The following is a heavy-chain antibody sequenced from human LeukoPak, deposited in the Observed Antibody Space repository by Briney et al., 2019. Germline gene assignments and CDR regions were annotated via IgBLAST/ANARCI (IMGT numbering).Heavy chain of an antibody. CDR2: IWYDGSNK. CDR3: ARDPGVRWLVGFDY. Sequence: PGRSLRLSCAASGFTFNSYGMHWVRQAPGQGLEWVAVIWYDGSNKYYADSVKGRFTISRDNSENTLYLQMDSLRAEDTAVYYCARDPGVRWLVGFDYWGQGTLVTVSS. J-gene: IGHJ4*02. CDR1: GFTFNSYG. V-gene: IGHV3-33*01. D-gene: IGHD6-19*01.